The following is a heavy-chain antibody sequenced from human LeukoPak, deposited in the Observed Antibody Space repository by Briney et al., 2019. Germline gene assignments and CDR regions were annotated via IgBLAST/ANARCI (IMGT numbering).Heavy chain of an antibody. Sequence: SETPSLTCTVSGDSVSSSRYFRGWIRQPPGKGLEWIGTISYSGNPYLNPSLKSRVTISVDTSTNQFSLKLSSVTAADTAVYYCARQVGLYYFDFWGQGTLVPVS. CDR1: GDSVSSSRYF. J-gene: IGHJ4*02. CDR2: ISYSGNP. V-gene: IGHV4-39*01. CDR3: ARQVGLYYFDF.